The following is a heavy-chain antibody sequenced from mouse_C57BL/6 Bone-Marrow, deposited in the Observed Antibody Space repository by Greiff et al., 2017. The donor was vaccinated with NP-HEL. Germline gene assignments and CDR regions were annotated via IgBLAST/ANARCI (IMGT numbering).Heavy chain of an antibody. CDR1: GYTFTDYA. CDR3: TSDSNYDFDY. Sequence: QVQLQQSGAELVRPGASVTLSCKASGYTFTDYAMHWVKQTPVHGLEWIGAIDPETGGTAYNQKFKGKAILTADKSSSTAYMELRSLTSEDSAVYYCTSDSNYDFDYWGQGTTLTVSS. J-gene: IGHJ2*01. CDR2: IDPETGGT. D-gene: IGHD2-5*01. V-gene: IGHV1-15*01.